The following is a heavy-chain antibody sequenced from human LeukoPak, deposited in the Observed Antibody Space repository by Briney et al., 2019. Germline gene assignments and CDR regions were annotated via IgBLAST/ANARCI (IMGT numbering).Heavy chain of an antibody. CDR1: GYTFTGHY. V-gene: IGHV1-46*01. J-gene: IGHJ4*02. CDR2: INPSSGST. CDR3: ARTYSSSWSYCDS. Sequence: ASVKVSCKASGYTFTGHYMHWVRQAPGQGLDWMGMINPSSGSTRFAQMFQDRVTMTRDTSTSAVYMELSSLTSEDTAMYYCARTYSSSWSYCDSWGQGTLVTVSS. D-gene: IGHD6-13*01.